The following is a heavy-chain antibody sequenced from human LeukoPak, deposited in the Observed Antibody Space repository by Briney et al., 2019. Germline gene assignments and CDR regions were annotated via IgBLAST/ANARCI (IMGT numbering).Heavy chain of an antibody. J-gene: IGHJ6*03. V-gene: IGHV1-69*01. CDR1: GGTFSSYA. D-gene: IGHD2-2*01. Sequence: ASVKVSCKASGGTFSSYAISWVRQAPGQGLEWMGGIIPIFGTANYAQKFQGRVTITADESTSTAYMELSSLRSEDTAVYYCATSTSPSHYYYYYMDVWGKGTTVTVSS. CDR2: IIPIFGTA. CDR3: ATSTSPSHYYYYYMDV.